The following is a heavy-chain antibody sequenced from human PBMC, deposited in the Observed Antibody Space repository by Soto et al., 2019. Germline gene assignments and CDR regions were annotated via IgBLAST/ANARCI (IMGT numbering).Heavy chain of an antibody. CDR3: AHVYWAASGTSYYFDY. V-gene: IGHV2-5*02. Sequence: SAPTLVNPTQTLTLTCTFSGFSLSTSGVGVGWIRQPPGKALEFLALIYWDDDKRFSPSLKSRLTITKDTSKNQVVLTMTNMDPEDTATYFCAHVYWAASGTSYYFDYWGQGTLVTVSS. CDR2: IYWDDDK. D-gene: IGHD1-7*01. J-gene: IGHJ4*02. CDR1: GFSLSTSGVG.